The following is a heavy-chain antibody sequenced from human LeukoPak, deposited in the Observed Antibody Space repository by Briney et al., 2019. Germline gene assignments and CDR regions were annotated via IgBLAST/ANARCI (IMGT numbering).Heavy chain of an antibody. CDR1: GGSISSGGYY. CDR3: ARSPYYYDSSDYPPQTDVFDI. V-gene: IGHV4-31*03. Sequence: PSETLSLTCTVSGGSISSGGYYWSWIRQHPGKGLEWIGYIYYSGSTYYNPSLKSRVTISVDTSKNQFSLKLGSVTAADTAVYYCARSPYYYDSSDYPPQTDVFDIWGQGTMVTVSS. D-gene: IGHD3-22*01. J-gene: IGHJ3*02. CDR2: IYYSGST.